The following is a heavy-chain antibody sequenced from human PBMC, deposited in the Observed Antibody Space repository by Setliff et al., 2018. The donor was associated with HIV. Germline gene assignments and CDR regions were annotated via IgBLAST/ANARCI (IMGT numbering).Heavy chain of an antibody. D-gene: IGHD5-12*01. J-gene: IGHJ4*02. CDR1: GYTFTDYY. V-gene: IGHV1-2*02. Sequence: ASVKVSCKVSGYTFTDYYMHWLRQVPGQGLEWMGWINPNSGDTKHAQKFQGRVSMTRDTSTTTAHMELSRLRPDDTATYYCAIDGAGGWLRPMPDYWGQGTLVTVSS. CDR2: INPNSGDT. CDR3: AIDGAGGWLRPMPDY.